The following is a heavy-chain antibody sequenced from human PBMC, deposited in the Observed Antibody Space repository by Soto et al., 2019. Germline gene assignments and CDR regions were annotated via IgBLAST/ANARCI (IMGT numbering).Heavy chain of an antibody. CDR1: GDRVSSGSAA. CDR2: RYYRSRWYK. V-gene: IGHV6-1*01. Sequence: SQILSLTCAISGDRVSSGSAAWNWVMGSPSRGLEWQGGRYYRSRWYKDYAVSGESRIHVKPDTSKHQFSMQLKSVTPEDTGVNYCAGTTSLQWYYMDVWDKGTTVTVSS. D-gene: IGHD1-7*01. CDR3: AGTTSLQWYYMDV. J-gene: IGHJ6*03.